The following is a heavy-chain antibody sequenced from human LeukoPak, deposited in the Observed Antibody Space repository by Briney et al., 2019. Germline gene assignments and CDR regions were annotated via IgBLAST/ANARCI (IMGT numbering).Heavy chain of an antibody. CDR2: ISHSGGT. J-gene: IGHJ6*04. V-gene: IGHV4-34*01. CDR3: ARQNGYFEWSPLRYYGMDV. Sequence: PSETLSLTCAVYGGSFSAYYWSWIRQPPGKGLEWIGEISHSGGTNYNPSLKSRVTISVDTSKDQFSLKLSSVTAADTGVYYCARQNGYFEWSPLRYYGMDVWAKGTTVTVSS. D-gene: IGHD3-9*01. CDR1: GGSFSAYY.